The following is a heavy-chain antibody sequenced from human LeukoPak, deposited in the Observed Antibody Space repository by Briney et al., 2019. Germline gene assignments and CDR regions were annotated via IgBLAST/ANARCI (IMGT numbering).Heavy chain of an antibody. V-gene: IGHV3-7*01. CDR1: GFMFSTYW. Sequence: GGSLRLSCAASGFMFSTYWMSWVRQAPGKGLEWVANIKQDGSEKYYVDSVKGRFTISRDNAKNSLYLQMNSLRAEDTAVYYCARDQEDIVVVPAASAKYYYYYYMDVWGKGTTVTISS. J-gene: IGHJ6*03. CDR3: ARDQEDIVVVPAASAKYYYYYYMDV. D-gene: IGHD2-2*01. CDR2: IKQDGSEK.